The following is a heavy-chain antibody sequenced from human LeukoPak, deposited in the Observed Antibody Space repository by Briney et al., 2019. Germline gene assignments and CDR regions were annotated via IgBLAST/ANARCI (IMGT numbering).Heavy chain of an antibody. V-gene: IGHV3-74*01. D-gene: IGHD3-10*01. CDR2: INSDGSST. J-gene: IGHJ3*02. CDR1: GFTFRSYW. Sequence: GGSLRLSCAPSGFTFRSYWMHWVRQAPGKGLVWVSRINSDGSSTSYADSVKGRFIISRDNAKNTLYLQMNSLRAEDTAVYHCARDRGGSAFDILGQGTMVTVSS. CDR3: ARDRGGSAFDI.